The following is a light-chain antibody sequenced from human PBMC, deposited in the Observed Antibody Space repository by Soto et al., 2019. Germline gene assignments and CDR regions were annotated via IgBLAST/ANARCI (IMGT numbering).Light chain of an antibody. V-gene: IGLV1-44*01. CDR1: RSNTGSNS. CDR3: AAWDDSLNGVV. J-gene: IGLJ2*01. CDR2: SNN. Sequence: QAVLTQPPSASGTPGQRVTISCSGNRSNTGSNSVNWYQQLPGTAPKSLIHSNNQRPSGVPDRFSGSKSGTSASLAISGLQSEDEADYYCAAWDDSLNGVVFGGGTKLTVL.